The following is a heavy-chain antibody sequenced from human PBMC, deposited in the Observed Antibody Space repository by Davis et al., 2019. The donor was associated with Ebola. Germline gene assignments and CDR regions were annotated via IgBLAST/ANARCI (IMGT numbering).Heavy chain of an antibody. Sequence: MPSETLSLTCTVSGASISSSYWSWIRQPPGKGLEWIGYIHYSGDTKSNTALKSRVTISVDTSKNQFSLKLSSVTAADTAVYYCARGYSSWFDPWGQGTLVTVSS. CDR2: IHYSGDT. CDR1: GASISSSY. CDR3: ARGYSSWFDP. D-gene: IGHD5-18*01. J-gene: IGHJ5*02. V-gene: IGHV4-59*12.